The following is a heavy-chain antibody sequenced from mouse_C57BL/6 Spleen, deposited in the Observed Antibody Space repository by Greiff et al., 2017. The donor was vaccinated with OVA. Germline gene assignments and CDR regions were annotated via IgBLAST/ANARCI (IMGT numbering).Heavy chain of an antibody. CDR2: IYPSDGST. Sequence: QVQLQQSDAELVKPGASVKISCKASGYTFTDHTIHWMKQRPEQGLEWIGYIYPSDGSTKYNEKFKGKATLTADKSSSTAYMQLNSLTSEDSAVDSGARRDGSSYVGFAYWGQGTLVTVSA. V-gene: IGHV1-78*01. CDR3: ARRDGSSYVGFAY. D-gene: IGHD1-1*01. J-gene: IGHJ3*01. CDR1: GYTFTDHT.